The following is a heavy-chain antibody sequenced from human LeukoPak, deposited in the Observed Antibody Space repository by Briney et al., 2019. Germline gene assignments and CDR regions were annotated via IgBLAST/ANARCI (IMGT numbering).Heavy chain of an antibody. V-gene: IGHV4-61*02. CDR3: ARSPTKRVPEDY. Sequence: SETLSLTCTVSGGSISSGSFYWTWIRQPAGKGLEWIGRIYSGGTTTYSPSLESRVTISVDTSKTQFSLNLTSVTAADTAVYYCARSPTKRVPEDYWGQGTLVTVSS. CDR1: GGSISSGSFY. CDR2: IYSGGTT. J-gene: IGHJ4*02. D-gene: IGHD2-2*01.